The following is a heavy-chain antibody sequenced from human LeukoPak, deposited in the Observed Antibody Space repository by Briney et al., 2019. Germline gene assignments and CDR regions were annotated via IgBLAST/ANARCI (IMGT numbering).Heavy chain of an antibody. CDR3: ARADRSGYFGNVVAFDI. J-gene: IGHJ3*02. V-gene: IGHV4-61*02. CDR1: SGSINSGSYS. D-gene: IGHD3-22*01. CDR2: IHNSGST. Sequence: SETLSLTCTVSSGSINSGSYSWTWIRQPAGKGLEWIGRIHNSGSTDYTPSLKSRVTTLIDTSKNQFFLKLNSVTAADTAVYYCARADRSGYFGNVVAFDIWGQGTMVTVSS.